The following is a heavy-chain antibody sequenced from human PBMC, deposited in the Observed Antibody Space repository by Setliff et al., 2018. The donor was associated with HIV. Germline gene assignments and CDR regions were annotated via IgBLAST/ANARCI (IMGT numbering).Heavy chain of an antibody. Sequence: PGGSLRLSCAASGFTFSSYWMTWVRQAPGKGLQWVANIRRDEGEKYYVDSVKGRFTISRDNAKNSLYLQMSSLRVDDTAVYYCARISSAWYLVDYWGQGTLGTVS. J-gene: IGHJ4*02. CDR2: IRRDEGEK. D-gene: IGHD6-13*01. CDR3: ARISSAWYLVDY. V-gene: IGHV3-7*01. CDR1: GFTFSSYW.